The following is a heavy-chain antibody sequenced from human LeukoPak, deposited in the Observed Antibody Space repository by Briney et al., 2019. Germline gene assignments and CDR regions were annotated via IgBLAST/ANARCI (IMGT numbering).Heavy chain of an antibody. Sequence: PGGSLRLSCAASGFTFDDYAMHWVRQAPGKGLEWVSGISWNSGTKGHADSVKGRFTISRDNAKNSLYLQMNSLRGEDAALYYCAVLHYYAMDVWGQGTTVTVSS. D-gene: IGHD2-8*01. V-gene: IGHV3-9*01. CDR2: ISWNSGTK. J-gene: IGHJ6*02. CDR3: AVLHYYAMDV. CDR1: GFTFDDYA.